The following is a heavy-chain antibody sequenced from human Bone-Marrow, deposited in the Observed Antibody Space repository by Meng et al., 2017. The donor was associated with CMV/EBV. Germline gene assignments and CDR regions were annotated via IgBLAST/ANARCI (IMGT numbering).Heavy chain of an antibody. CDR1: GGAISSYY. CDR2: IYYRGST. J-gene: IGHJ5*02. Sequence: SETLSLTCTVSGGAISSYYWSWIRQPPGKGLEWIGYIYYRGSTNYNSSLKSRVTISVDTSKNQFSLKLSSVPAADTAVYYCARGGQGGNSRGWFDPWGQGTLVTVSS. D-gene: IGHD4-23*01. CDR3: ARGGQGGNSRGWFDP. V-gene: IGHV4-59*01.